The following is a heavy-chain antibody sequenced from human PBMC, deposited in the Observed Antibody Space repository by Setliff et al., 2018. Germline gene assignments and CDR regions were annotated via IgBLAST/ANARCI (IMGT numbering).Heavy chain of an antibody. D-gene: IGHD3-10*01. CDR2: IYYSGST. Sequence: LSLTCTVSGGSISSGGYSWSWIRQHPGKGLEWIGYIYYSGSTYYNPSLKSRVTISVDTSKNQFSLKLSSVTAADTAVYYCARLWRRIQQIDYWGQGTLVTVSS. V-gene: IGHV4-31*03. CDR3: ARLWRRIQQIDY. J-gene: IGHJ4*02. CDR1: GGSISSGGYS.